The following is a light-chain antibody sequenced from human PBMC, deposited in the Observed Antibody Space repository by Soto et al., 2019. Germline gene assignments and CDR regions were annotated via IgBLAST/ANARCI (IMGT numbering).Light chain of an antibody. Sequence: EIVLTQSPPTLSLSPGERATLSCRASQSVRNYLAWYQHKPGQAPRLLMYDASIRATGIPARFSGSGSGTDFTLTISSLEHEDFAVYYCQQRTTWPPTFGGGTKMEIK. CDR3: QQRTTWPPT. CDR2: DAS. J-gene: IGKJ4*01. V-gene: IGKV3-11*01. CDR1: QSVRNY.